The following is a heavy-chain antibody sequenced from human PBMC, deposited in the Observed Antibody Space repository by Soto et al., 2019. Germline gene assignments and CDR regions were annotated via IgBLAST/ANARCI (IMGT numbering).Heavy chain of an antibody. CDR3: ARPPYPGCINAVCYPLDY. D-gene: IGHD2-8*01. CDR1: GYTFTSYY. Sequence: QVQLVQSGAEVKKPGASVKISCKASGYTFTSYYMHWVRQAPGQGLVWMGIINPRGGSTNYAQKLKGRVAMPSDTSTSPVYMELNSLRSEETAVYYCARPPYPGCINAVCYPLDYWGQGTLVSVSS. V-gene: IGHV1-46*01. J-gene: IGHJ4*02. CDR2: INPRGGST.